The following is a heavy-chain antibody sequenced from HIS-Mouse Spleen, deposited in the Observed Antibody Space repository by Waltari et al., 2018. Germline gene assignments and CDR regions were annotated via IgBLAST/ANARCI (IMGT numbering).Heavy chain of an antibody. D-gene: IGHD5-18*01. CDR2: TNPNSGNQ. V-gene: IGHV1-8*01. Sequence: QVQLVQSGAEVKKPGASVKVSCKASGYTFTSYDINWVRQATGQGLEWMGGTNPNSGNQGYAQKFQGRVTMTRNTSISPAYMELGSLRAEDTAVYYCARGVRIVDTAMNYFDYWGQGTLVTVSS. CDR3: ARGVRIVDTAMNYFDY. CDR1: GYTFTSYD. J-gene: IGHJ4*02.